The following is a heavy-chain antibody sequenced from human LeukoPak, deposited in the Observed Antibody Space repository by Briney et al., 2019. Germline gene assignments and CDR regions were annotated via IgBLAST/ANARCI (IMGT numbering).Heavy chain of an antibody. CDR2: ISYDGSNK. Sequence: GGTLRLSCAASGFTFRNYGIHWVRQAPGKGLEWVAVISYDGSNKYADSVKGRFTISRDNSKNTLYLQMNSLRAEDTAVYYCAKGHRKRGYSSGWYYFDYWGQGTLVTVSS. J-gene: IGHJ4*02. CDR1: GFTFRNYG. D-gene: IGHD6-19*01. V-gene: IGHV3-30*18. CDR3: AKGHRKRGYSSGWYYFDY.